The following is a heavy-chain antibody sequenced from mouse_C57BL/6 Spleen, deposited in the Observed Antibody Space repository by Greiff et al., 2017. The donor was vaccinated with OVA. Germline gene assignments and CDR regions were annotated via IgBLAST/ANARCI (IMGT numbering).Heavy chain of an antibody. CDR1: GYTFTSYW. J-gene: IGHJ1*03. Sequence: QVQLQQPGAELVKPGASVKLSCKASGYTFTSYWMQWVKQRPGQGLEWIGEIDPSDSYTNYNQKFKGKATLTVDTSSSTAYMQLSSLTSEDSAVYYCARSESNWYFDVWGTGTTVTVSS. D-gene: IGHD5-1*01. CDR2: IDPSDSYT. CDR3: ARSESNWYFDV. V-gene: IGHV1-50*01.